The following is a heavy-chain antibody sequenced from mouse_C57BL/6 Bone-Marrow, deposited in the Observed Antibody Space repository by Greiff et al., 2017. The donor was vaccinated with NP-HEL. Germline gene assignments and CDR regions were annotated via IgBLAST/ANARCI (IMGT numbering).Heavy chain of an antibody. CDR1: GYSFTDYN. CDR3: ARYYYGSSYDYAMDY. D-gene: IGHD1-1*01. Sequence: EVQLQQSGPELVKPGASVKISCKASGYSFTDYNMNWVKQSNGKSLEWIGVINPNYGTTSYNQKFKGKATLTVDKSSSTAYMQLNSLTSEDSAVYYCARYYYGSSYDYAMDYWGQGTSVTVSS. CDR2: INPNYGTT. V-gene: IGHV1-39*01. J-gene: IGHJ4*01.